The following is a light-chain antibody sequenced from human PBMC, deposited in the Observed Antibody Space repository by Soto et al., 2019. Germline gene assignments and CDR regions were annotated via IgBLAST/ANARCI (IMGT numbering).Light chain of an antibody. Sequence: DIRMTQPPSPLSASVGDRVTITCRASQSISSWLAWYQQKPGKAPKLLIYKASSLESGVPSRFSGSGSGTEFALTISSLQPDDFATYYCQQYNSYWTFGQGTKVEI. J-gene: IGKJ1*01. V-gene: IGKV1-5*03. CDR3: QQYNSYWT. CDR2: KAS. CDR1: QSISSW.